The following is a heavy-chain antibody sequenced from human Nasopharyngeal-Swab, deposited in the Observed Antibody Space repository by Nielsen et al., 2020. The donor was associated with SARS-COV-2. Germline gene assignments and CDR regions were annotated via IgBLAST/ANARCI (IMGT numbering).Heavy chain of an antibody. V-gene: IGHV2-26*01. CDR1: GFSLSNARMG. Sequence: SGPTLVKPTETLTLTCTVSGFSLSNARMGVSWIRQPPGKALEWLAHIFSNDEKSYSTSLKSRLTISKDTSKSQVVLTMTNMDPVDTATHYCARNGLLEWTGDFYYYYMDVWGKGTTVTVSS. D-gene: IGHD3-3*01. CDR2: IFSNDEK. J-gene: IGHJ6*03. CDR3: ARNGLLEWTGDFYYYYMDV.